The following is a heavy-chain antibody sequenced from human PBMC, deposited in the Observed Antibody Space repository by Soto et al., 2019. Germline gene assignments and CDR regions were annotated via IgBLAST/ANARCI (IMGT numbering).Heavy chain of an antibody. CDR1: GFTFSSYA. D-gene: IGHD6-13*01. CDR2: ISGSGDST. Sequence: PGGSLRLSCAASGFTFSSYAMSWVRQAPGKGLEWVSGISGSGDSTYYADSVKGRFTISRDNSKNTLYLQMSSLRAEDTAVYYCAKAFSWYDYWGQGTLVTVSS. CDR3: AKAFSWYDY. J-gene: IGHJ4*02. V-gene: IGHV3-23*01.